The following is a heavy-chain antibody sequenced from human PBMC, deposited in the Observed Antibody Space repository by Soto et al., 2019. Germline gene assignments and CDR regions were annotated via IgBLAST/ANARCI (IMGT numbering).Heavy chain of an antibody. Sequence: QVQVEESGGGVVQAGRSLRLSCAASGFTFSFYGMHWVRQAPGKGLEWVAVMWSDGSNKYYADSVKGRFTISRDNSKNTLYLQMNSLRDEDTAVYYCARDGDSSSHYNQFEYWGQGTLVTVPS. J-gene: IGHJ4*02. CDR3: ARDGDSSSHYNQFEY. D-gene: IGHD3-22*01. V-gene: IGHV3-33*01. CDR2: MWSDGSNK. CDR1: GFTFSFYG.